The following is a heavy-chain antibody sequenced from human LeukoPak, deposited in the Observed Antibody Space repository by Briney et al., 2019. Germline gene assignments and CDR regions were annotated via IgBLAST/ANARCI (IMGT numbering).Heavy chain of an antibody. J-gene: IGHJ5*02. Sequence: KPSETLSLTCAVYGGSFSGYYWSWLRQPPGKGLEWIGEINHSGSTNYNPSLKSRVTISVDTSKNQFSLKLSSVTAADTAVYYCAGGAAYQYYDFWSGYYTKRRWFDPWGQGTLVTVSS. V-gene: IGHV4-34*01. CDR2: INHSGST. CDR1: GGSFSGYY. D-gene: IGHD3-3*01. CDR3: AGGAAYQYYDFWSGYYTKRRWFDP.